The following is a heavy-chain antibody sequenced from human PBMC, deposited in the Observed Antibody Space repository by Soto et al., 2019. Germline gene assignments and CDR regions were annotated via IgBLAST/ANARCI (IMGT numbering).Heavy chain of an antibody. CDR2: ISAYNGNT. V-gene: IGHV1-18*04. D-gene: IGHD3-22*01. Sequence: ASVKVSCKASGYTFTSYGISWVRQAPGQGLEWMGWISAYNGNTNYAQKLQGRVTMTTDTSTSTAYMELRSLRSDGTAVYYCARAYPIYYDSSGYYPFDYWGQGTLVTVSS. CDR3: ARAYPIYYDSSGYYPFDY. J-gene: IGHJ4*02. CDR1: GYTFTSYG.